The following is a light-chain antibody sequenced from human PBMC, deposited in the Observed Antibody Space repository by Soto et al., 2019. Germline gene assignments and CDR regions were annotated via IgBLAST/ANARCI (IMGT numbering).Light chain of an antibody. Sequence: EIVMTQSPATLSVSPGERATLSCRASQSVSSNLAWYQQKPGQAPRLLIYGASTRATGIPARFSGSGSGTEFTLTISSLQSEDFVVYFCQQYDIWPWTFGQGTKVDIK. J-gene: IGKJ1*01. CDR2: GAS. V-gene: IGKV3-15*01. CDR3: QQYDIWPWT. CDR1: QSVSSN.